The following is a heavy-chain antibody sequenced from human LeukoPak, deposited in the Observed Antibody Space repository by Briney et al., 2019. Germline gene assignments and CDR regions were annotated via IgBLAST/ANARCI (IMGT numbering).Heavy chain of an antibody. CDR3: AKDSGGSSGWYNYFDY. CDR2: ISGSGGST. D-gene: IGHD6-19*01. Sequence: GGSLRLSCVASGFTFRSYAMTGVRQAPGKGPEWVSAISGSGGSTYYADSVKGRFTISRDNSKNTLYLQMNSLRAEDTAVYYCAKDSGGSSGWYNYFDYWGQGTLVTVSS. CDR1: GFTFRSYA. J-gene: IGHJ4*02. V-gene: IGHV3-23*01.